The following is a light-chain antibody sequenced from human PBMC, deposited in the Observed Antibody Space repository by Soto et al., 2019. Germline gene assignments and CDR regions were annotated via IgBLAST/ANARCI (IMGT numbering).Light chain of an antibody. V-gene: IGLV2-8*01. CDR2: EVT. CDR1: SSDVGAYNY. J-gene: IGLJ3*02. CDR3: SSFASSNTWV. Sequence: QSALTQPPSASGSPGPSVTISCTGTSSDVGAYNYVSWYQQHAGKAPKLVIYEVTKRPSGVPDRFSGSKSANTASLTVSGLQAEDEADYYCSSFASSNTWVFGGGTKLTVL.